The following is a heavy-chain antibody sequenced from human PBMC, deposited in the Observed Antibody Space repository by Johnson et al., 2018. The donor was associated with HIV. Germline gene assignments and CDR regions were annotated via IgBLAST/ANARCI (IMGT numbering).Heavy chain of an antibody. D-gene: IGHD3-9*01. CDR3: VSFDDAFDI. CDR1: GFTFDDYG. V-gene: IGHV3-66*01. J-gene: IGHJ3*02. CDR2: IYSGGST. Sequence: VQLVESGGAMVRPGGSLRLSCAVSGFTFDDYGMSWVRQAPGKGLEWVSVIYSGGSTYYADSVKGRFTISRDNSKNTLYLQMNSLKTEDTAVYYCVSFDDAFDIWGQGTMVTVSS.